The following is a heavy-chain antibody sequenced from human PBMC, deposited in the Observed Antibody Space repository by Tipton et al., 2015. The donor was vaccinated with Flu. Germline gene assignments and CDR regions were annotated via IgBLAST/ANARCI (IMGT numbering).Heavy chain of an antibody. J-gene: IGHJ4*02. Sequence: GSLRLSCAASGFSFHTYWMNWVRQAPGKGLEWVANIKHDGSEKYYVDSVEGRFTISRDNAKNSLYLQMNSLRAEDTAVYYCTADLGYWGQGTQVTVSS. CDR3: TADLGY. CDR1: GFSFHTYW. CDR2: IKHDGSEK. V-gene: IGHV3-7*01.